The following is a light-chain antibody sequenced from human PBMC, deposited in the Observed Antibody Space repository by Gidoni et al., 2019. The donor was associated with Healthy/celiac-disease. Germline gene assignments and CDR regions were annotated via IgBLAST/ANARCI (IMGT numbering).Light chain of an antibody. J-gene: IGKJ2*01. Sequence: EIVLTQSPGTLSLSPGERATLSCRASQSVSSSYLAWYQQKPGQAPRLLIYGASSRATGSPDRFSGSGSGTDFTLTISRLEPEEFAVYYCQQYGSSPVTFGQGTKLEIK. CDR1: QSVSSSY. CDR3: QQYGSSPVT. V-gene: IGKV3-20*01. CDR2: GAS.